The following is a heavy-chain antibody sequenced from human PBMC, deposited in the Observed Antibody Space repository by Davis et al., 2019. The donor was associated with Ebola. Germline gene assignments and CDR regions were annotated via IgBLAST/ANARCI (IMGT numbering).Heavy chain of an antibody. CDR2: IRGSGATS. V-gene: IGHV3-23*01. D-gene: IGHD3-3*01. CDR1: GFSFSSYA. Sequence: PGGSLRLSCAASGFSFSSYAMSWVRQAPGKGLEWVSAIRGSGATSFYADSVKARFTISRDNSKNTLYLQMSSLRAEDTAVYYCAKSTHDDFWSAHGMDVWGQGTTVTVSS. CDR3: AKSTHDDFWSAHGMDV. J-gene: IGHJ6*02.